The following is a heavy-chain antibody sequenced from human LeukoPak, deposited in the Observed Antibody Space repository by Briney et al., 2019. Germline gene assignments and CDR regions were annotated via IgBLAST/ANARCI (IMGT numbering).Heavy chain of an antibody. CDR2: IIPILGIA. CDR3: ARVLKCDYVWGSYRDFDY. D-gene: IGHD3-16*02. CDR1: GGTFSSYA. V-gene: IGHV1-69*04. J-gene: IGHJ4*02. Sequence: ASVKVSCKASGGTFSSYAISWVRQAPGQGLEWMGRIIPILGIANYAQKFQGRVTITADKSTSTAYMELRSLRSDDTAVYYCARVLKCDYVWGSYRDFDYWGQGTLVTVSS.